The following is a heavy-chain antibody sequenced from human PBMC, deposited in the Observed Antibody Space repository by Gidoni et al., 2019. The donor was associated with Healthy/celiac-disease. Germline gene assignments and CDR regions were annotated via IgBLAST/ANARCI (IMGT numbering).Heavy chain of an antibody. V-gene: IGHV3-21*01. D-gene: IGHD3-16*02. Sequence: EVQLVESGGGLVKPGGSLRLSCAASGFTFSSYSMNWVRQAPGKGLGWVSSISSSSSYIYYADSVKGRFTISRDNAKNSLYLQMNSLRAEDTAVYYCASDITGLSGVDYWGQGTLVTVSS. CDR2: ISSSSSYI. CDR1: GFTFSSYS. CDR3: ASDITGLSGVDY. J-gene: IGHJ4*02.